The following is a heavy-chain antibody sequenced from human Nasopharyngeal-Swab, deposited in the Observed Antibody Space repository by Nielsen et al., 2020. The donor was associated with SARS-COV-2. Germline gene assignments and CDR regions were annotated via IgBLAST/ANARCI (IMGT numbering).Heavy chain of an antibody. Sequence: NVSCQGSVYSFTSYLIGWVRPMPGKGLEWMGIIYPGDSDTRYSPSFQGQVTISADKSISTAYLQWSSLKASDTAMYYCARQNSVEYYFDYWGQGTLVTVSS. CDR1: VYSFTSYL. D-gene: IGHD2/OR15-2a*01. V-gene: IGHV5-51*01. CDR2: IYPGDSDT. J-gene: IGHJ4*02. CDR3: ARQNSVEYYFDY.